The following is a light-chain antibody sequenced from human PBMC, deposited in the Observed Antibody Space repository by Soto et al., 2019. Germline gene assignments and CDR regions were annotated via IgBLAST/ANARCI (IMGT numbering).Light chain of an antibody. V-gene: IGKV1-39*01. CDR3: QQSYSSLPT. J-gene: IGKJ5*01. CDR2: AAS. Sequence: DIQMTQSPSSLSASVGDRVTITCRASQSISNYLNWYQHKVGKAPKLLIYAASTLQSGVPSRFSGSGSGTDFTLTISSLQPEDFATYYCQQSYSSLPTFGQGTRLEIK. CDR1: QSISNY.